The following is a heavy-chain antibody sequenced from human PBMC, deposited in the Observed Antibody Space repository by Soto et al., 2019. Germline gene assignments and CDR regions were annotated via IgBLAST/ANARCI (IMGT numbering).Heavy chain of an antibody. CDR2: IFYSGTT. D-gene: IGHD1-1*01. CDR1: GGSVSSYY. V-gene: IGHV4-59*02. CDR3: ARISTYNSFDY. J-gene: IGHJ4*02. Sequence: PSETLSLTXTVSGGSVSSYYWTWIRQSPGKGLEWIGFIFYSGTTNYNPSLKSRVTISVDRSKQQFSLRLTSVTAADTAVYYCARISTYNSFDYWGPGTLVTVSS.